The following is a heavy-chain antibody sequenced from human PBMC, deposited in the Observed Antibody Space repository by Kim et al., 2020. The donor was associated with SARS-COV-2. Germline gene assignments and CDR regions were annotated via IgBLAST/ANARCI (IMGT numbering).Heavy chain of an antibody. Sequence: DDQKFSEKFQSRIPITRDTSASTAYVELTSLRSEGTAMYYCARGSGWAFDYWGQGTLVTVAS. J-gene: IGHJ4*02. CDR3: ARGSGWAFDY. CDR2: DDQ. V-gene: IGHV1-3*01. D-gene: IGHD6-19*01.